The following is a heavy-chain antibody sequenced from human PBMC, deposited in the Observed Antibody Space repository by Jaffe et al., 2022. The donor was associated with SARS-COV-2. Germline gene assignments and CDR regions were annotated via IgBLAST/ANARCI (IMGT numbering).Heavy chain of an antibody. CDR1: GFTFSNYW. D-gene: IGHD1-1*01. CDR2: IRTDGLIT. V-gene: IGHV3-74*03. CDR3: AALGAIVPDNPDGFDI. J-gene: IGHJ3*02. Sequence: EVQLVESGGGLTQPGGSLRLSCAASGFTFSNYWMLWVRQVPGKGLLWVSRIRTDGLITTYADSVKGRFTISRDNAKNTLYLQMNNLRAEDTAVYYCAALGAIVPDNPDGFDIWGQGTMVSVSP.